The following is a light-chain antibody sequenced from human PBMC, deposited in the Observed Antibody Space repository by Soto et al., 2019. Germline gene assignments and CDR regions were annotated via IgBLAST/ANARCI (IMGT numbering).Light chain of an antibody. CDR3: QQYGSSLPYT. V-gene: IGKV3-20*01. CDR1: QSVSSSY. Sequence: EIVLTQSPGTLSLSPGEGATLSCRASQSVSSSYLAWYQQKPGQAPRLLIYGASSRATGIPDRFSGSGSGTDFTLTISRLESEYFAVYYCQQYGSSLPYTFGQGTKLEIK. CDR2: GAS. J-gene: IGKJ2*01.